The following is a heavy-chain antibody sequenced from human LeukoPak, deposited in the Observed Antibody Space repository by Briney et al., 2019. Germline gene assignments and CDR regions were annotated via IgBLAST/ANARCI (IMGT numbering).Heavy chain of an antibody. CDR3: ARLKGGLVKLRECYFDY. V-gene: IGHV5-51*01. D-gene: IGHD4-17*01. Sequence: GESLKISCKASGYSFSTYWNAWVRQMPGEGLELMGIMYPDDSDTRYSPSFQGQVTISADKSINTAYLQWNSLKASDTAMYYCARLKGGLVKLRECYFDYWGQGTLVTV. CDR2: MYPDDSDT. J-gene: IGHJ4*02. CDR1: GYSFSTYW.